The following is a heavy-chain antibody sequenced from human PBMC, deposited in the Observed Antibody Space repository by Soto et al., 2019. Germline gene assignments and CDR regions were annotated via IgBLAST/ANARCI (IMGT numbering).Heavy chain of an antibody. V-gene: IGHV3-72*01. CDR3: VIAMYYPGRSGCTRCFAY. J-gene: IGHJ4*02. CDR2: SRDKAQGYST. D-gene: IGHD3-22*01. CDR1: F. Sequence: FIAGARQKTGKGLELVGRSRDKAQGYSTASAASVKGRFTTSRDDSKNSVLLQMDSLKTEDTAVYYCVIAMYYPGRSGCTRCFAYLVQGSLVTV.